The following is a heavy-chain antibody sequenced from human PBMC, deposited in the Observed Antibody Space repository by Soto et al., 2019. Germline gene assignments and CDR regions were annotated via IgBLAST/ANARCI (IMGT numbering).Heavy chain of an antibody. J-gene: IGHJ4*02. Sequence: SETLSLTCAVSGGSISSGGYSWSWIRQPPGKGLEWIGYTYHSGSTYYNPSLKSRVTISVDRSKNQFSLKLSSVTAADTAVYYCARGSKTLDYWGQGTLVTVSS. CDR3: ARGSKTLDY. CDR2: TYHSGST. V-gene: IGHV4-30-2*01. D-gene: IGHD4-4*01. CDR1: GGSISSGGYS.